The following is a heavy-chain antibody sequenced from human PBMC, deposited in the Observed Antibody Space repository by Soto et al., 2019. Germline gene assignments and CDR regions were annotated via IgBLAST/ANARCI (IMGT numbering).Heavy chain of an antibody. CDR3: ARGRSTWYNWFDP. V-gene: IGHV3-74*01. J-gene: IGHJ5*02. D-gene: IGHD6-13*01. CDR1: GFTFSSYW. Sequence: GGSLRLSCAASGFTFSSYWMHWVRQAPGKGLVWVSRINSDGSSTSYADSVKGRFTISRDNAKNTLYLQTNSLRAEDTAVYYCARGRSTWYNWFDPWGQGTLVTVSS. CDR2: INSDGSST.